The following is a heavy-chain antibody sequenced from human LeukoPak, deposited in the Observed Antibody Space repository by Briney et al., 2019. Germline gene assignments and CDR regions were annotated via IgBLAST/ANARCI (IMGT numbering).Heavy chain of an antibody. Sequence: GSLRLSCAASGFTFSDHYMDWVRQAPGKGLEWVGRTRNKANSYTTEYAASVKGRFTISRDYSKNSLYLQMNSLKTEDTAVYYCAREVLGYDSSGYYYIGYYFDYWGQGTLVTVSS. V-gene: IGHV3-72*01. CDR2: TRNKANSYTT. J-gene: IGHJ4*02. D-gene: IGHD3-22*01. CDR1: GFTFSDHY. CDR3: AREVLGYDSSGYYYIGYYFDY.